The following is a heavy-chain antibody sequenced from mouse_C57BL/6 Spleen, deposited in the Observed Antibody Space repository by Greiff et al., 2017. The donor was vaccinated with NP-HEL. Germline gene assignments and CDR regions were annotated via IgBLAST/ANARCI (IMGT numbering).Heavy chain of an antibody. D-gene: IGHD1-1*01. CDR2: IRNKANGYTT. V-gene: IGHV7-3*01. J-gene: IGHJ1*03. CDR3: ARYYYYGSSPAWYFDV. CDR1: GFTFPDYY. Sequence: EVQRVESGGGLVQPGGSLSLSCAASGFTFPDYYMSWVRQPPGKALEWLGFIRNKANGYTTEYSASVKGRFTISRDNSQSILYLQMNALRAEDSATYYCARYYYYGSSPAWYFDVGGTGTTVTVSS.